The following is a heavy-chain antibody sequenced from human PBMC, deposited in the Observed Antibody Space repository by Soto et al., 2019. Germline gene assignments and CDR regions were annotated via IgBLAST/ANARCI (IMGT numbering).Heavy chain of an antibody. CDR2: IHYSGT. CDR1: GGSIRSSNYY. CDR3: ARHDPFAP. J-gene: IGHJ5*02. Sequence: QLQLQESGPGLVKPSETLSLTCTVSGGSIRSSNYYWGWIRQPPGKGLEWIGSIHYSGTYYNPSLKSRATISEDTSKNQFSLKLSSVTAADTAVYYCARHDPFAPWGQGILVTVST. V-gene: IGHV4-39*01.